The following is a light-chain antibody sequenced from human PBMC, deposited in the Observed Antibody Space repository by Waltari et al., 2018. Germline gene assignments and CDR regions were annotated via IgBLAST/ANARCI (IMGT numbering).Light chain of an antibody. V-gene: IGKV3-15*01. J-gene: IGKJ4*01. CDR3: QQYNVWPPLT. CDR1: QSIHDN. Sequence: EIVMTQSPASLSVSQGERVTLYCTASQSIHDNLAWYQQKPGQAPRRLIFGASTRATGIPARFSGSGSGEEFTLTITSLQSEDCAVYYCQQYNVWPPLTFGGGTKVEIK. CDR2: GAS.